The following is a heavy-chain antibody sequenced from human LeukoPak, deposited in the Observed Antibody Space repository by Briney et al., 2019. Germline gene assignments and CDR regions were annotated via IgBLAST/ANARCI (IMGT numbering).Heavy chain of an antibody. CDR1: GFTFSDYY. Sequence: PGGSLRLSCAASGFTFSDYYMSWIRQAPGKGLEWVSYIGSSGSTIYYADSVKGRFTISRDNAKDSLYLQMNSLRAEDTAVYYCARDHNYYDSSGYYYWGQGTLVTVSS. J-gene: IGHJ4*02. D-gene: IGHD3-22*01. CDR3: ARDHNYYDSSGYYY. V-gene: IGHV3-11*01. CDR2: IGSSGSTI.